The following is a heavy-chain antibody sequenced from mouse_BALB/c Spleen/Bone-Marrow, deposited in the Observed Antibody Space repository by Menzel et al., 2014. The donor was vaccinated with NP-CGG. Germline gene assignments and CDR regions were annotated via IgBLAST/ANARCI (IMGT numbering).Heavy chain of an antibody. V-gene: IGHV3-1*02. CDR2: IHYSGYT. Sequence: EVQLQASGPDLVKPSQSLSLTCTVTGYSITSGYSWHWIRQFPGNILEWMGYIHYSGYTNYNPSLKRRISITRATSKNQLFLQLNSVTTEATASYYGARTDGYYARDGWGQGTTITVS. J-gene: IGHJ4*01. CDR3: ARTDGYYARDG. CDR1: GYSITSGYS. D-gene: IGHD2-3*01.